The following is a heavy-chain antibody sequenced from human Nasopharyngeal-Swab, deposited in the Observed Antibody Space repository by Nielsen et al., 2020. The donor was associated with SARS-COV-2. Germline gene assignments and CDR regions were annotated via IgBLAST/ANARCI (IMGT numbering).Heavy chain of an antibody. Sequence: SVNVSCKASGGTFSSYAITWLRQAPGQGLAWRGGIIPIFGTAKYAQKFQGRVTITADKSTSTAYMELSSLRSEDTAVYYCARNPVDYDYVWGSYRYRTFDYWGQGTLVTVSS. CDR1: GGTFSSYA. J-gene: IGHJ4*02. CDR2: IIPIFGTA. CDR3: ARNPVDYDYVWGSYRYRTFDY. V-gene: IGHV1-69*06. D-gene: IGHD3-16*02.